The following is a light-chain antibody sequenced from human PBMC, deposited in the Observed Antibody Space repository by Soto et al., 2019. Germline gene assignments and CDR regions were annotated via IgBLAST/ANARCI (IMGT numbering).Light chain of an antibody. CDR2: RDS. CDR3: QVWASSSYV. V-gene: IGLV3-9*01. Sequence: SYELTQPLSVSVALGQTARITCGGNNIGSKNVHWYQQKPGQAPVLVIYRDSNRPSGIPERFSGSNSGNTATLTISRAQAWDEADYYCQVWASSSYVFGTGTKLTVL. J-gene: IGLJ1*01. CDR1: NIGSKN.